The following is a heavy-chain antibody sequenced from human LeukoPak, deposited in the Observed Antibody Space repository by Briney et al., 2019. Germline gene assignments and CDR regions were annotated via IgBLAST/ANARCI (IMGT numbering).Heavy chain of an antibody. CDR2: ISGSGGST. V-gene: IGHV3-23*01. CDR3: AKGIVATIRGKNYFDY. Sequence: PRGSLRLSCAASGFTFSSYAMSWVRQAPGKGLEWVSAISGSGGSTYYADSVKGRFTISRDNSKNTLYLQMNSLRAEDTAVYYCAKGIVATIRGKNYFDYWGQGTLVTVSS. CDR1: GFTFSSYA. J-gene: IGHJ4*02. D-gene: IGHD5-12*01.